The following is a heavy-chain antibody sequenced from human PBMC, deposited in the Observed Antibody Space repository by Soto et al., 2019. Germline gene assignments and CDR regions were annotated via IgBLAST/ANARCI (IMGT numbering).Heavy chain of an antibody. Sequence: PSETLSLTCTVSGGSILSDEWTSIRQPPGEGLEWIGYISRSGRSSYAPSLKGRVTFLTDTSQNQVYLKMKYVTVAHTAVYYCARGYWFDPWGPGTLVTVSS. J-gene: IGHJ5*02. CDR3: ARGYWFDP. CDR2: ISRSGRS. CDR1: GGSILSDE. V-gene: IGHV4-59*01.